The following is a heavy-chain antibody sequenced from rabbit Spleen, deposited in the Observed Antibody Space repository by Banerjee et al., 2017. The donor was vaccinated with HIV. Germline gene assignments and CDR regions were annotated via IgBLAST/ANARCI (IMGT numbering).Heavy chain of an antibody. V-gene: IGHV1S40*01. J-gene: IGHJ4*01. CDR3: ARGSATMTMVITGYYLNL. CDR2: IDAGSSGFT. Sequence: QSLEESGGDLVKPGASLTLTCTASGVSFSFSSYMCWVRQAPGKGLEWIACIDAGSSGFTYFATWAKGRFTISRTSSTTVTLQMTSLTAADTATYFCARGSATMTMVITGYYLNLWGQGNLVTVS. CDR1: GVSFSFSSY. D-gene: IGHD2-1*01.